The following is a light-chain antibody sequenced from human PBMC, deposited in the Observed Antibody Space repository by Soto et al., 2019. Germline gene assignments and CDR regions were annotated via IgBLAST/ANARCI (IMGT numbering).Light chain of an antibody. CDR2: KVS. CDR3: MQGTHWPIT. V-gene: IGKV2-30*02. CDR1: QILVHSDGIAY. Sequence: VVMTKSPLSLPVTLGQPSSISCRSNQILVHSDGIAYFSWFQQRPGRSPRRLIYKVSNRDSGVPARFSGSGSGTDFALKISRVEAEDVGVYYCMQGTHWPITFGQGTRLEIK. J-gene: IGKJ5*01.